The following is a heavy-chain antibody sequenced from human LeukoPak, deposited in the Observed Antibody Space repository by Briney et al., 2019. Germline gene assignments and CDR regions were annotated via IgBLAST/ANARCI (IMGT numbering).Heavy chain of an antibody. D-gene: IGHD2-2*01. CDR3: VRVYCSSTSCSDYFDY. CDR1: GFTFSAFE. CDR2: ISGSGGTT. V-gene: IGHV3-48*03. J-gene: IGHJ4*02. Sequence: PGGSLRLSCAASGFTFSAFEMNGVRQAPGKGLEWLSYISGSGGTTLYADSVRGRFTISRDNAKNSLYLQMNSLRVEDTAVYYCVRVYCSSTSCSDYFDYWGQGSLVTVSS.